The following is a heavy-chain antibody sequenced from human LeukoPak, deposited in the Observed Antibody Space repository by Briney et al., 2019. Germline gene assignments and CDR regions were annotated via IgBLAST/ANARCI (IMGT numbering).Heavy chain of an antibody. V-gene: IGHV3-9*01. Sequence: GGSLRLSCAASGFTFDDYAMHRVRQAPGKGLEWVSGISWNSGSIGYADSVKGRFTISRDNAKNSLYLQMNSLRAEDTALYYCAKDTGYDILTGSNWFDPWGQGTLVTVSS. CDR1: GFTFDDYA. J-gene: IGHJ5*02. CDR2: ISWNSGSI. D-gene: IGHD3-9*01. CDR3: AKDTGYDILTGSNWFDP.